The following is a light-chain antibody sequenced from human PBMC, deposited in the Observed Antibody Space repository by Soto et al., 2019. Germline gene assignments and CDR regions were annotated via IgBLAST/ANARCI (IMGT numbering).Light chain of an antibody. J-gene: IGLJ1*01. CDR2: DDS. Sequence: SYELTQPPSVSVAPGQTARITCGGNNIGSKSVHWYQQKPGQAPVLVVYDDSDRPSGIPERFSGSNSGNTATLTINRVEVGDEADYYCQVWDSSSDHPYVFGTGTKLTVL. V-gene: IGLV3-21*02. CDR1: NIGSKS. CDR3: QVWDSSSDHPYV.